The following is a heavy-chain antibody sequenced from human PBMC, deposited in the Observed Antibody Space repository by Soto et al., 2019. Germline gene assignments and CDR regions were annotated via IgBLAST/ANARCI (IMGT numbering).Heavy chain of an antibody. V-gene: IGHV1-18*01. D-gene: IGHD2-2*01. Sequence: ASVKVSCKASGDTFTTYGISWVRQAPGQGLEWMGWISGYNGNTKYAQKFQGGVIMTADTSTSTAYMELRSLSSDDTAVYYCAREYCTVTSCYGVDYWGQGTLVTVSS. J-gene: IGHJ4*02. CDR2: ISGYNGNT. CDR3: AREYCTVTSCYGVDY. CDR1: GDTFTTYG.